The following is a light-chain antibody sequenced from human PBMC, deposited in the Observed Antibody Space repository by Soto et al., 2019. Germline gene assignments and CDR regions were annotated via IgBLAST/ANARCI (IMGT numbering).Light chain of an antibody. V-gene: IGKV1-27*01. CDR2: AAS. J-gene: IGKJ3*01. CDR3: QKYDSASFT. Sequence: IQMTQSPSSLSASVGGSVTITCWASQCISNYLAWCQQKPGKLPKLLIYAASTLQSGVPSRFSGSVSGTDFTLTISILQTEDVAAYYCQKYDSASFTFGPGTKVDIK. CDR1: QCISNY.